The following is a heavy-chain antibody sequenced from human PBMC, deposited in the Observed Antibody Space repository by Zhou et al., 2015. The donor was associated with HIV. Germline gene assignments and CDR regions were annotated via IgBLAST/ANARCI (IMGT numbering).Heavy chain of an antibody. V-gene: IGHV1-69*06. Sequence: QVQLVQSGAEVKKPGSSVEVSCKVSGGTFSSHGISWVRQAPGQGLEWVGEIIPIFGAADYAQNFKGRVTITADRSTSTAYMELRSLRSEDTAVYYCARDRGEATRPGWRYFDLWGRWHPGQCLL. CDR3: ARDRGEATRPGWRYFDL. CDR1: GGTFSSHG. CDR2: IIPIFGAA. J-gene: IGHJ2*01. D-gene: IGHD6-6*01.